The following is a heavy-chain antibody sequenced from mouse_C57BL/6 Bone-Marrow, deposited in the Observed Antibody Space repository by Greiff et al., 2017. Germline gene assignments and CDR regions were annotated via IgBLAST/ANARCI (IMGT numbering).Heavy chain of an antibody. D-gene: IGHD2-14*01. CDR3: ARPYCYYRFPWFAY. Sequence: EVMLVESGGGLVKPGGSLKLSCAASGFTFSDYGMHWVRQAPEKGLEWVAYISSGSSTIYSADTVKGRFTISRDNAKNTLFLQMTNLRSEDTAMYYCARPYCYYRFPWFAYWGQGTLVTVSA. CDR2: ISSGSSTI. CDR1: GFTFSDYG. J-gene: IGHJ3*01. V-gene: IGHV5-17*01.